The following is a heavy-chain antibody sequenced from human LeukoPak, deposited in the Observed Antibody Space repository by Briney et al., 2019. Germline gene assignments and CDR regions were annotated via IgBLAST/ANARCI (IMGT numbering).Heavy chain of an antibody. V-gene: IGHV1-18*01. J-gene: IGHJ6*02. CDR3: ARDLTSNVAVTEYHYYAMDV. Sequence: ASVKVSCKASDFSFTSYGMSWVRQAPGQGLEWMGWISAYNGSTKYAQKLQGRVTMTTDTSTGTVYMELRSLRPDDTAVYYCARDLTSNVAVTEYHYYAMDVWGQGTTVTVSS. CDR2: ISAYNGST. CDR1: DFSFTSYG. D-gene: IGHD6-19*01.